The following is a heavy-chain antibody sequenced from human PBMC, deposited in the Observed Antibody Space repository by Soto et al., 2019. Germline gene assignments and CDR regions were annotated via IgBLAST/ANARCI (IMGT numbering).Heavy chain of an antibody. CDR1: GFTFSSYA. V-gene: IGHV3-23*01. CDR3: AKDRAAGTDYGDYVPGAFDI. D-gene: IGHD4-17*01. J-gene: IGHJ3*02. Sequence: GGSLRLSCAASGFTFSSYAMIWVRPAPGKGLEWVSAISGSGGSTYYADSVKGRFTISRDNSKNTLYLQMNSPRAEDTAVYYCAKDRAAGTDYGDYVPGAFDIWGQGTMVTVSS. CDR2: ISGSGGST.